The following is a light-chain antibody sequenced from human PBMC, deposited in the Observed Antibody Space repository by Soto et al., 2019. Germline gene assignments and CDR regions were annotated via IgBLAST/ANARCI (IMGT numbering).Light chain of an antibody. V-gene: IGLV1-40*01. CDR3: QSYDSSLSGWV. J-gene: IGLJ3*02. CDR1: SSNIGAGYD. Sequence: QSVLTQPPSVSGAPGQRVTISCTGSSSNIGAGYDVHWYQQLPGTAPKVLIYGNSNRPSGVPDRFSGSKSGTSASLAITGLQAEDEADDYCQSYDSSLSGWVFGGGTKLTVL. CDR2: GNS.